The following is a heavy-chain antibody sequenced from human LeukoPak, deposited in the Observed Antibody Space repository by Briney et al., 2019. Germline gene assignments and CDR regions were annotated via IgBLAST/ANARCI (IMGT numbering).Heavy chain of an antibody. CDR2: IIPILGIA. V-gene: IGHV1-69*04. Sequence: SVKVSCKASGGTFSSYAISWVRQAPGQGLEWMGRIIPILGIANYAQKFQGRVTITADKSTSTAYMELSSLRSEDTAVYYCARDREENYYGMDVWGQGTTVTVSS. CDR3: ARDREENYYGMDV. J-gene: IGHJ6*02. CDR1: GGTFSSYA.